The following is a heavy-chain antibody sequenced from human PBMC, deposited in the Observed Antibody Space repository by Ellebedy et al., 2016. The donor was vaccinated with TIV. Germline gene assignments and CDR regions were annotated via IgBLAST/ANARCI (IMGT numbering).Heavy chain of an antibody. CDR3: TRVYRGGSLDY. CDR2: IKSKTDGGTT. V-gene: IGHV3-15*01. CDR1: GFTFSNAW. Sequence: GGSLRLXCAASGFTFSNAWMTWVRQTPGKGLEWVGRIKSKTDGGTTDYAAPVKGRFTISRDDSRTTLYLQMNSLKTEDTGVYYCTRVYRGGSLDYWGQGTLVTGSS. J-gene: IGHJ4*02. D-gene: IGHD3-10*01.